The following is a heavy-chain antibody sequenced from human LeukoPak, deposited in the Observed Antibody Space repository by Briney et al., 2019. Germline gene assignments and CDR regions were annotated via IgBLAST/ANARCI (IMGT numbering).Heavy chain of an antibody. CDR1: GFTFSSYA. CDR3: ARDLYSYGPFDY. V-gene: IGHV3-30*04. CDR2: ISYDGSEK. J-gene: IGHJ4*02. D-gene: IGHD5-18*01. Sequence: PGGSLRLSCAASGFTFSSYAMSWVRQAPGKGLDWVALISYDGSEKSYADSVKGRFTISRHNTKNTLYLQINILRAEDTAVYYCARDLYSYGPFDYWGQGTLVTVSS.